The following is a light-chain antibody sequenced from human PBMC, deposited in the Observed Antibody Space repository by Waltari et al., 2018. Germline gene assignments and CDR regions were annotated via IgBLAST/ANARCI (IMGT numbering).Light chain of an antibody. J-gene: IGLJ3*02. V-gene: IGLV4-69*01. Sequence: LVLTQSPSASASLGASVKLTCSLPGEYSAYAIAWHQQQPLKGHRYLMTVNRDGSHKKGHGISERFSGSRSYVDRYIIISLLQSDDEADYFCQTWGTGIQVFGSGTKLTGL. CDR1: GEYSAYA. CDR3: QTWGTGIQV. CDR2: VNRDGSH.